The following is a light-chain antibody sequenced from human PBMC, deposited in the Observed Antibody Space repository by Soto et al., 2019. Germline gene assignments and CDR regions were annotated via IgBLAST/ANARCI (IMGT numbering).Light chain of an antibody. Sequence: DVQMPEPPPSLSASGGDGVTITCRASQSIRTYLNWYQQKPGKAPKLLILGTSSSQSGVPSRYSAGGSGGAFTVSISRLPPADFAPYSGQQGYSLPLTFGGGNRVVIK. J-gene: IGKJ4*01. CDR3: QQGYSLPLT. CDR1: QSIRTY. V-gene: IGKV1-39*01. CDR2: GTS.